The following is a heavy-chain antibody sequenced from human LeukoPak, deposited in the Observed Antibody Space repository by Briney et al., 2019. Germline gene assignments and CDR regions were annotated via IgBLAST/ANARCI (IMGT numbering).Heavy chain of an antibody. CDR1: GFTFSSYG. V-gene: IGHV3-30*02. Sequence: GGSLRLSCAASGFTFSSYGMHWARQAPGKGLEWVAFIRYDGSNKYYADSVKGRFTISRDNSKNTLYLQMNSLRAEDTAVYYCAKDSIAAPLPYYFDYWGQGTLVTVSS. CDR2: IRYDGSNK. D-gene: IGHD6-6*01. J-gene: IGHJ4*02. CDR3: AKDSIAAPLPYYFDY.